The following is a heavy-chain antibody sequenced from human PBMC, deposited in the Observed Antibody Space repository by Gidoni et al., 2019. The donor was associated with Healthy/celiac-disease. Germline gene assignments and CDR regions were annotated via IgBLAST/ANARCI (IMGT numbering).Heavy chain of an antibody. J-gene: IGHJ4*02. D-gene: IGHD3-10*01. CDR2: ISYDGSNK. Sequence: QVQLVESGGGVVQPGRSLRLSCAASGFTFSSYAMHWVRQAPGKGLEWVAVISYDGSNKYYADSVKGRFTISRDNSKNTLYLQMNSLRAEDTAVYYCARSKEWFGELLTLDYWGQGTLVTVSS. V-gene: IGHV3-30-3*01. CDR3: ARSKEWFGELLTLDY. CDR1: GFTFSSYA.